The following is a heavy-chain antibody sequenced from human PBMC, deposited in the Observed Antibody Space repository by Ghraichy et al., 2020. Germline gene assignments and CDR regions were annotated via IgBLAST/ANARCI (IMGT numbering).Heavy chain of an antibody. CDR3: SRGGGAGTPVLYHMDV. J-gene: IGHJ6*02. D-gene: IGHD6-19*01. CDR2: ISSSTRYI. Sequence: GSLNISCVASGLMFSPNTMNWVRQAPGKGLEWLSSISSSTRYIYYADSVKGRFTISRDNAQNSLYLQMNSLRAEDTSVYYCSRGGGAGTPVLYHMDVWGLGTTVTVSS. V-gene: IGHV3-21*01. CDR1: GLMFSPNT.